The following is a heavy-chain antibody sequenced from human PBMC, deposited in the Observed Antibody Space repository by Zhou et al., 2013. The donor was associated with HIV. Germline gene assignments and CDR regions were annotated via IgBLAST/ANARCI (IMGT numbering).Heavy chain of an antibody. V-gene: IGHV1-69*05. CDR1: GGTFSSYA. Sequence: QVQLVQSGAEVKKPGSSVKVSCKASGGTFSSYAISWVRQAPGQGLEWMGGIIPIFGTANYAQKFQGRVTITTDESTSTAYMELSSLRSEDTAVYYCATPNSYYDILTGYYKGIWFDPWGQGTLVTVSS. J-gene: IGHJ5*02. CDR3: ATPNSYYDILTGYYKGIWFDP. D-gene: IGHD3-9*01. CDR2: IIPIFGTA.